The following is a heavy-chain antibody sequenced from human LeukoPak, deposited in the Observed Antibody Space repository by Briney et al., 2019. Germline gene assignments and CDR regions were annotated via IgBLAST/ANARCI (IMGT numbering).Heavy chain of an antibody. J-gene: IGHJ4*02. Sequence: GGSLRLSCAASGFTFSSYEMNWVRQAPGKGLEWVSYISSSGSTICYADSVKGRFTISRDNAKNSLYLQMNSLRAEDTAVYYCARDLIDYDSSGYSYYFDYWGQGTLVTVSS. CDR3: ARDLIDYDSSGYSYYFDY. D-gene: IGHD3-22*01. CDR1: GFTFSSYE. V-gene: IGHV3-48*03. CDR2: ISSSGSTI.